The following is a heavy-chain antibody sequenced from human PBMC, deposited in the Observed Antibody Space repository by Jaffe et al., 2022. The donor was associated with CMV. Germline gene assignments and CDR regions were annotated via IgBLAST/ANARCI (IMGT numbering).Heavy chain of an antibody. CDR3: ARQILDSKYYYYYIDV. J-gene: IGHJ6*03. CDR1: GHSFPSYW. V-gene: IGHV5-10-1*03. Sequence: EEQLVQSGAEVKKPGESLRISCKDSGHSFPSYWITWVRQMPGKGLEWMGKIDPSDPYPNYSPSIQGHVTISADKSINTVYLQWSSLTASDTATYYCARQILDSKYYYYYIDVWGKGTTVTVSS. CDR2: IDPSDPYP. D-gene: IGHD1-1*01.